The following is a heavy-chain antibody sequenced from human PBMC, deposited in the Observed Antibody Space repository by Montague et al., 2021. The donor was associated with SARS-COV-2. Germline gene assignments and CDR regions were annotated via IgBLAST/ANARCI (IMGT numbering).Heavy chain of an antibody. V-gene: IGHV4-38-2*02. D-gene: IGHD3-3*01. CDR2: RYQNGAT. CDR3: ARSGVGIFDFSYFDS. J-gene: IGHJ4*02. CDR1: GFSISSGYY. Sequence: SETLSLTCSVSGFSISSGYYWGWIRQTPGKGLEWIGSRYQNGATXXSPSLKRPVTILLDTSKNQFSLSLTSVTAADTAVYYCARSGVGIFDFSYFDSWGRGSLVIVSS.